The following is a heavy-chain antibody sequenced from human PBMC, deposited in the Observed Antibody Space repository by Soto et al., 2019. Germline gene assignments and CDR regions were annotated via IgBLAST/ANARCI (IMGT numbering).Heavy chain of an antibody. Sequence: QVQLQESGPGLVKPSETLSLTCTVSGGSISSYYWSWIRQPPGKGLEWIGYIDYTGSTNANPALKSRVTIPVDTSKNQFSLKLTSVTAADTAVYYCASDLTGSGYDPWGQGTLVTVSS. CDR2: IDYTGST. V-gene: IGHV4-59*12. CDR3: ASDLTGSGYDP. CDR1: GGSISSYY. J-gene: IGHJ5*02. D-gene: IGHD5-12*01.